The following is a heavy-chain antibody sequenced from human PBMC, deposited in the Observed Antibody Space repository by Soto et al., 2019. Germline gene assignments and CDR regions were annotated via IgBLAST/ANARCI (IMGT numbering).Heavy chain of an antibody. CDR1: GFSLSRGAVG. D-gene: IGHD6-13*01. Sequence: SVPTLENPTQTHTLTCTFSGFSLSRGAVGVGWIRQPPGEALEWLALIYWNDEQYYNPSLRNRLTITRDTSKNQVVLTMTSVDPVDTATYYCAHRLPGPSGYDVWGQGTTVTVSS. V-gene: IGHV2-5*01. J-gene: IGHJ6*02. CDR2: IYWNDEQ. CDR3: AHRLPGPSGYDV.